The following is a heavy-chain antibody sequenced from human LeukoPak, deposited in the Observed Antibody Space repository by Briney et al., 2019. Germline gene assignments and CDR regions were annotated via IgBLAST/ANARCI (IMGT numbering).Heavy chain of an antibody. Sequence: PGGSLRLSCAASGFTFSSYSMNWVRQAPGKGLEWVSSISSSSSYIYYADSVKGRFTISRDNAKNSLYLQMNSLRAEDTAVYYCARDFRYCSGGSCYSGGYFGYWGQGTLVTVSS. CDR2: ISSSSSYI. CDR1: GFTFSSYS. CDR3: ARDFRYCSGGSCYSGGYFGY. D-gene: IGHD2-15*01. J-gene: IGHJ4*02. V-gene: IGHV3-21*01.